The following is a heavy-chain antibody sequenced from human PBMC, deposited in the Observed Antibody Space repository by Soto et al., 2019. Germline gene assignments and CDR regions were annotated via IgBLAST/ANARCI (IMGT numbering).Heavy chain of an antibody. D-gene: IGHD1-26*01. J-gene: IGHJ4*02. CDR1: GFTFSSYS. V-gene: IGHV3-21*01. Sequence: GGSLRLSCAASGFTFSSYSMNWVRQAPGKGLEWVSSISSSSSYIYYADSVKGRFTISRDNAKNSLYLQMNSLRAEDTAVYYCARDLTSVPGAGVDYWGQGTLVTVSS. CDR2: ISSSSSYI. CDR3: ARDLTSVPGAGVDY.